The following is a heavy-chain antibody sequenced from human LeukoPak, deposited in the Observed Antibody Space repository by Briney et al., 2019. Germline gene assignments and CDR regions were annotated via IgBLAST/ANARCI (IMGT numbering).Heavy chain of an antibody. D-gene: IGHD6-13*01. J-gene: IGHJ4*02. CDR1: GGSISSYY. CDR2: IYYSGGT. Sequence: SETLSLTCTVSGGSISSYYWSWIRQPPGKGLEWIGYIYYSGGTNYNPSLKSRVTISVDTSKNQFSLKLSSVTAADTAVYYCAREAAAGTFDYWGQGTLVTVSS. CDR3: AREAAAGTFDY. V-gene: IGHV4-59*01.